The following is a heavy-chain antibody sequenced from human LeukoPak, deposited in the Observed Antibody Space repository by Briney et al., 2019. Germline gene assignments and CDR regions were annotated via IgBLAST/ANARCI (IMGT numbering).Heavy chain of an antibody. D-gene: IGHD2-21*02. CDR1: GFTFSTYS. V-gene: IGHV3-48*04. CDR3: AKAPRMVTNDAFDI. J-gene: IGHJ3*02. Sequence: PGGSLRLSCAASGFTFSTYSMNWVRQAPGKGLEWLSYIRGSSNTIYYADSAKGRFTISRDNAKNSLYLQMNSLRAEDTAVYYCAKAPRMVTNDAFDIWGQGTMVTVSS. CDR2: IRGSSNTI.